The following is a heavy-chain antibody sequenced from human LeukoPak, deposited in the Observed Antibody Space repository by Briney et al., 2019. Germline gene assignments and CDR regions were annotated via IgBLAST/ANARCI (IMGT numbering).Heavy chain of an antibody. CDR1: GGSISSYY. J-gene: IGHJ4*02. CDR3: VRGGYYYGPSD. CDR2: TYTSGSI. D-gene: IGHD3-10*01. Sequence: SETLSLTCTVSGGSISSYYWSWIRQPAGKGLEWIGRTYTSGSINYNPSLKSRVTMSVDTSKNQFSLKLRSVTAADTAVYYCVRGGYYYGPSDWGQGTLVSVSS. V-gene: IGHV4-4*07.